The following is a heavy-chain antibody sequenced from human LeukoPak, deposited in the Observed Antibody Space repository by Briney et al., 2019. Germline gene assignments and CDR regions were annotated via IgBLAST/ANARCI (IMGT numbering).Heavy chain of an antibody. J-gene: IGHJ6*02. V-gene: IGHV3-9*01. CDR2: ISWNGGSI. CDR3: AKDMSFDGDYGMDV. Sequence: PGGSLRLSCAASVFTFDDYAMHWVRQGPGKGLEWVSGISWNGGSIGYVDSVKGRFTISRDNAKNSLYLQMNSLRAEDTAVYYCAKDMSFDGDYGMDVWGQGTTVTVSS. CDR1: VFTFDDYA. D-gene: IGHD3/OR15-3a*01.